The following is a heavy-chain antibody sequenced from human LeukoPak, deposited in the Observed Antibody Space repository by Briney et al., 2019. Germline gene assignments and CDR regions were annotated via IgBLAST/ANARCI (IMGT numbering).Heavy chain of an antibody. Sequence: GGSLRLSSLVSTFTLSDFWMTWVRKGPGQELEWVAKIKKDGSEKYYVDSVKGRFTISRDNAQKSMYLQMNSLRVEDTAVYSGARVIAARPARRTYYYIDVWGKGTTVIVSS. V-gene: IGHV3-7*01. CDR3: ARVIAARPARRTYYYIDV. J-gene: IGHJ6*03. CDR1: TFTLSDFW. CDR2: IKKDGSEK. D-gene: IGHD6-6*01.